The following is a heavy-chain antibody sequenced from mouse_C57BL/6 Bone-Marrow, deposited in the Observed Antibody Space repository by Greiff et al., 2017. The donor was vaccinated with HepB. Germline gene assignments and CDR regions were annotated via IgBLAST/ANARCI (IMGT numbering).Heavy chain of an antibody. CDR1: GYTFTSYW. Sequence: SGAELVKPGASVKLSCKASGYTFTSYWMQWVKQRPGQGLEWIGEIYPSDSYTNYNQKFKGKATLTVDTSSSTAYMQLSSLTSEDSAVYYCARPLITTVVGGDYWGQGTTLTVSS. CDR2: IYPSDSYT. V-gene: IGHV1-50*01. CDR3: ARPLITTVVGGDY. D-gene: IGHD1-1*01. J-gene: IGHJ2*01.